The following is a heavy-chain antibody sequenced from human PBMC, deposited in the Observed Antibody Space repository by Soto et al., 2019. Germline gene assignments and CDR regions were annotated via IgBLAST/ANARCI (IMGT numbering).Heavy chain of an antibody. Sequence: PGGSLRLSCGASGFTFRSHAMNWVRQAPGKGLEWVSGISATGATTYYADSVQGRFTISRDNSKNTVYLQMSSLTSEDTAVYYCVKSPMLRGTDRYYYTGLDVWGQGTTVTVSS. V-gene: IGHV3-23*01. CDR3: VKSPMLRGTDRYYYTGLDV. CDR2: ISATGATT. J-gene: IGHJ6*02. CDR1: GFTFRSHA. D-gene: IGHD3-10*01.